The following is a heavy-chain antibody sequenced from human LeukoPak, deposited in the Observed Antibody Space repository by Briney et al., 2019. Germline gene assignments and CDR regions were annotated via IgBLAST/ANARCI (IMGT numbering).Heavy chain of an antibody. CDR1: GYTFTGYY. CDR2: INPNSGGT. Sequence: ASVKVSCKASGYTFTGYYMHWVRQAPGQGLEWMGWINPNSGGTNYAQKFQGWVTMTRDTSISTAYMELSRLRSDDTAVYYCARSQGGVMLPQSFPYYYYGMDVWGQGTTVTVSS. V-gene: IGHV1-2*04. J-gene: IGHJ6*02. CDR3: ARSQGGVMLPQSFPYYYYGMDV. D-gene: IGHD3-16*01.